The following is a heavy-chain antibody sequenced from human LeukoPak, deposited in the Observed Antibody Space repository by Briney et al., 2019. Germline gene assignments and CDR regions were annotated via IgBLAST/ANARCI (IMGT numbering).Heavy chain of an antibody. CDR2: ISYSGTT. J-gene: IGHJ4*02. V-gene: IGHV4-31*03. CDR3: AAYDSSGYYILADY. CDR1: GASISSGGHY. Sequence: SETLSLTCTVSGASISSGGHYWSWIRQPPGKGLEWIVYISYSGTTYYNPSLKSRVTISMDTSKNQFSLNLRSVTAADTAVYYCAAYDSSGYYILADYWGQGTLVTVSS. D-gene: IGHD3-22*01.